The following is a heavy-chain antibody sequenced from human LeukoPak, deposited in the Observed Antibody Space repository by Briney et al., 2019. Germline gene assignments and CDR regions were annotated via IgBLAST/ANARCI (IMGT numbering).Heavy chain of an antibody. V-gene: IGHV3-33*01. CDR2: IWYDGSNK. CDR3: ARDGNYYGSGSYYNGY. J-gene: IGHJ4*02. D-gene: IGHD3-10*01. CDR1: GFTFSSYG. Sequence: PGGSLRLSCAASGFTFSSYGMHWVRQAPGKGLEWVAVIWYDGSNKYYADSVKGRFTISRDNSKNTLYLQMNSLRAEDTAVYYCARDGNYYGSGSYYNGYWGQGTLVTVSS.